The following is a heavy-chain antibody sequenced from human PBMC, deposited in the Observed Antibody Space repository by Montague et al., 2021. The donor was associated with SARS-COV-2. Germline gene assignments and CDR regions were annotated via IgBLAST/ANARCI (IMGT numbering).Heavy chain of an antibody. Sequence: TLSLTCTVSGGSISSGGYYWSWIRQHPGKGLEWIGYIYYSGNTYYNPSLKSRVTISVDTSKNQFSLKLSSVTAADTAVYYCARAQLDFDWLPMPSSHWFDPWGQGTLVTVSS. D-gene: IGHD3-9*01. CDR3: ARAQLDFDWLPMPSSHWFDP. CDR2: IYYSGNT. J-gene: IGHJ5*02. CDR1: GGSISSGGYY. V-gene: IGHV4-31*03.